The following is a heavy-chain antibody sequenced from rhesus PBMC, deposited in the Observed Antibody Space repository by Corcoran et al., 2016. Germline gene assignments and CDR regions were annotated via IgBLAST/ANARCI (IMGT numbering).Heavy chain of an antibody. Sequence: QVQLQESGPGLVKPSETLSLTCAVSGGSISSSDWWSWIRQPPGKGLEWIGYISGTRGSTTYNPSLKGRVTSSKDTSKNQFSLKLSSVTAADSAVYYWARVPHYYYGNRGGPDWYFDIWGPGTPITISS. V-gene: IGHV4S19*01. CDR3: ARVPHYYYGNRGGPDWYFDI. J-gene: IGHJ2*01. D-gene: IGHD3-28*01. CDR1: GGSISSSDW. CDR2: ISGTRGST.